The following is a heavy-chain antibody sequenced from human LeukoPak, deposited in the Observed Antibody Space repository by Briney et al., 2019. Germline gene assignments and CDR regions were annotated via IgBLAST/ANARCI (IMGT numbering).Heavy chain of an antibody. J-gene: IGHJ4*02. D-gene: IGHD1-26*01. CDR3: ARSRIVGATSPGDY. V-gene: IGHV1-2*06. CDR2: INPNSGGT. CDR1: GYTFTGYY. Sequence: ASVKVSCKASGYTFTGYYMHWVRQAPGQGLEWMGRINPNSGGTNYAQKFQGRVTMTGDTSISTAYMELSRLRSDDTAVYYCARSRIVGATSPGDYSGQGTLVTVSS.